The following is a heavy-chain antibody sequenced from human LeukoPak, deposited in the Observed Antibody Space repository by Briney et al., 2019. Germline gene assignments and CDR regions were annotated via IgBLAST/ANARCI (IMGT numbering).Heavy chain of an antibody. CDR2: IYSGGST. D-gene: IGHD3-10*01. Sequence: PGGSLRLSCAASGFTVSSNYMSWVRQAPGKGLEWVSVIYSGGSTYYADSVKGRFTISRDNSKNTPYLQMNSLRAEDTAVYYCARDHYGSGSYLDYWGQGTLVTVSS. CDR3: ARDHYGSGSYLDY. V-gene: IGHV3-66*01. CDR1: GFTVSSNY. J-gene: IGHJ4*02.